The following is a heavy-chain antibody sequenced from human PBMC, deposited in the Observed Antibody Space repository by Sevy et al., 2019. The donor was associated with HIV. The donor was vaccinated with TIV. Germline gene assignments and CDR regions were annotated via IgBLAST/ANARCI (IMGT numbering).Heavy chain of an antibody. CDR2: IQYDGSNK. CDR3: VKEGGCEGGDH. CDR1: GFSYSSYG. Sequence: GGYLRLSCAASGFSYSSYGMHWVRQAPGKGLEWVAYIQYDGSNKDYADSVKGRFTISRDNSKNSLDLQMNSLRVEDTAVYYWVKEGGCEGGDHWGQGTLVTVSS. V-gene: IGHV3-30*02. D-gene: IGHD2-21*01. J-gene: IGHJ4*02.